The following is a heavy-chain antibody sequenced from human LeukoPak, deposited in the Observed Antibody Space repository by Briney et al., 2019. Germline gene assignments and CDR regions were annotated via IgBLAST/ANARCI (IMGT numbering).Heavy chain of an antibody. CDR2: INPNSGGT. D-gene: IGHD3-16*02. CDR1: GYTFTGYY. V-gene: IGHV1-2*02. Sequence: ASVKVSCKASGYTFTGYYMHWVRQAPGQGLEWMGWINPNSGGTNYAQKFQGRVTMTRDTSISTAYMELSGLRSDDTAVYYCARDVALRLGELSLLRFFDYWGQGTLVTVSS. CDR3: ARDVALRLGELSLLRFFDY. J-gene: IGHJ4*02.